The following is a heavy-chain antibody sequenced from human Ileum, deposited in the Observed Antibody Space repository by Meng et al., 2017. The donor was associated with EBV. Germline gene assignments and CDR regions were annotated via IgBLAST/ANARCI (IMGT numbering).Heavy chain of an antibody. D-gene: IGHD2-21*02. CDR1: GDSISSNNW. CDR3: ARERGGGDRGIQ. V-gene: IGHV4-4*02. Sequence: QVQLTEPGPGLVRPSGTLSLTCAVSGDSISSNNWWSWVRQPPGKGLEWIGEIYHSGSTNYNPSFKSRVTMSVDKSKNQISLNLSSVTAADTAVYYCARERGGGDRGIQWGQGTLVTVSS. CDR2: IYHSGST. J-gene: IGHJ4*02.